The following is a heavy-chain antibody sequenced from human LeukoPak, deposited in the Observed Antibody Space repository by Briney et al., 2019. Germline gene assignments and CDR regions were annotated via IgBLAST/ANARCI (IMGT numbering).Heavy chain of an antibody. Sequence: PGGSLRLSCEASGFTFNIHAMSWVRQAPGKGLEWVSTISTGGGTTYYADSVKGRFTISRDNSKDTLYLQMNNLRAEDTAVYHCAKVRDGYNTVDFWGQGALVIVSS. D-gene: IGHD5-24*01. J-gene: IGHJ4*02. CDR1: GFTFNIHA. CDR3: AKVRDGYNTVDF. V-gene: IGHV3-23*01. CDR2: ISTGGGTT.